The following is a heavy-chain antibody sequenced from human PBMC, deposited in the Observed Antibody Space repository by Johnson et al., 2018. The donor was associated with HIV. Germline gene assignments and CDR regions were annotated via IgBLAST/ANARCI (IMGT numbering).Heavy chain of an antibody. CDR1: GFTFSSYW. V-gene: IGHV3-7*01. J-gene: IGHJ3*02. CDR3: TTGTGYYYGSGSYSHAFDI. Sequence: MLLVESGGGLVQPGGSLRLSCAASGFTFSSYWMSWVRQAPGKGLEWVANINQDGTEKYYVGSVKGRFTISRDNSKNTLYLQMNSLRAEDTAVYYCTTGTGYYYGSGSYSHAFDIWGQGTMVTVSS. CDR2: INQDGTEK. D-gene: IGHD3-10*01.